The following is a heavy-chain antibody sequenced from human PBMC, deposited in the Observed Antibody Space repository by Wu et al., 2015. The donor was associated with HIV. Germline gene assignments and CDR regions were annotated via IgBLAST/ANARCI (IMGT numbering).Heavy chain of an antibody. D-gene: IGHD2-2*01. V-gene: IGHV1-18*04. CDR1: GYDFRTYG. CDR2: ISPYDGDR. CDR3: ARDSCSWNCYVSDNHYYMDV. Sequence: QVQLVQSGAEVKKPGSSVKVSCKASGYDFRTYGINWVRQAPGQGLEWMGWISPYDGDRIYAQNFQDRVTMTTDTSTSTAYMELRSLRSADTAVYYCARDSCSWNCYVSDNHYYMDVWGKGTTVTVSS. J-gene: IGHJ6*03.